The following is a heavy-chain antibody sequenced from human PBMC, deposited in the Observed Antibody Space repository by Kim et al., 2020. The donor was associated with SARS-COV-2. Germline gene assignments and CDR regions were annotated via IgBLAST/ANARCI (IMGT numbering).Heavy chain of an antibody. D-gene: IGHD6-19*01. J-gene: IGHJ6*02. V-gene: IGHV1-69*13. CDR1: GGTFSSYA. CDR3: ARERVSRAGRYYYGMDV. CDR2: IIPIFGTA. Sequence: SVKVSCKASGGTFSSYAISWVRQAPGQGLEWMGGIIPIFGTANYAQKFQGRVTINADESTSTAYMELSSLRSEDTAVYYCARERVSRAGRYYYGMDVWGQGTTVTVSS.